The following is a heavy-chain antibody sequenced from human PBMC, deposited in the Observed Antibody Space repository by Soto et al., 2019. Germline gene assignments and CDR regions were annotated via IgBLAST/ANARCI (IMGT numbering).Heavy chain of an antibody. CDR3: AKTANGWFSAFDI. CDR2: ISGSGGTT. V-gene: IGHV3-23*01. J-gene: IGHJ3*02. CDR1: GFTFSSYA. D-gene: IGHD6-19*01. Sequence: EVQLLESGGGLVQPGESLRLSCAASGFTFSSYAMSWARQAPGKGLEWVSAISGSGGTTYYADSVKGRFTFSRDNSKNTLYLQMNSLRAEDTAVYYCAKTANGWFSAFDIWGQGTMVTVSS.